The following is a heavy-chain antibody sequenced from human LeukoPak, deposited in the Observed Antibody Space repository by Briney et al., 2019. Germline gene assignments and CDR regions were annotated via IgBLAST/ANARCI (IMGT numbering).Heavy chain of an antibody. J-gene: IGHJ4*02. CDR3: ARDLGGANSY. D-gene: IGHD4/OR15-4a*01. CDR2: ISSNGGRK. Sequence: GGSLRLSCAASGFTFSNYPMHWVRQAPGKGLEYVSAISSNGGRKYYANSVKGRFTISRDNSKNTLCLQMGSLRAEDMAVYYCARDLGGANSYWGQGTLVTVSS. V-gene: IGHV3-64*01. CDR1: GFTFSNYP.